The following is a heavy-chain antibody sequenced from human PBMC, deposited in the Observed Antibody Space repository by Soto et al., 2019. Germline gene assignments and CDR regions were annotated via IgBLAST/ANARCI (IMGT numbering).Heavy chain of an antibody. CDR3: ARFGTSPNGNWFDP. Sequence: SETLSLTCTVSGGSISSDYWNWIRQPPGKGLEWIGYVYHSWSTKYNPSLKSRVTISVDTSKNQLSLKLSSVTAADTAVYYCARFGTSPNGNWFDPWGQGTLVTVS. CDR1: GGSISSDY. CDR2: VYHSWST. V-gene: IGHV4-59*01. J-gene: IGHJ5*02. D-gene: IGHD3-10*01.